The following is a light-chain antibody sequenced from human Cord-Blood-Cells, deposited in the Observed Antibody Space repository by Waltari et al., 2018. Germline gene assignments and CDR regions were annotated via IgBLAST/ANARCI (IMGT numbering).Light chain of an antibody. J-gene: IGKJ2*01. V-gene: IGKV3-15*01. CDR2: GAS. Sequence: EIVMTQSPATLSVSPGERATLSCRASQSVSSNLAWYQQKPGQAPRLLIYGASTRATGIPARFSGSESGTEFTLTISSLPSEDFAVYFCQQYNNWPPAYTFGQGTKLE. CDR1: QSVSSN. CDR3: QQYNNWPPAYT.